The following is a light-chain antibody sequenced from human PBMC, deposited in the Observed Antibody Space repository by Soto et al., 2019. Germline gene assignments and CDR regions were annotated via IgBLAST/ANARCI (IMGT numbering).Light chain of an antibody. CDR1: SGDVGGYNY. Sequence: QSALSEAASVSGSPGQSITISCTGTSGDVGGYNYVSWFQHHPGKAPKLIIYEVSYRPSGVSNRFSGSKSGDTASLTISGLQAEDEADYYCSSFTNTITRYAFGTGTKVTVL. V-gene: IGLV2-14*01. CDR2: EVS. J-gene: IGLJ1*01. CDR3: SSFTNTITRYA.